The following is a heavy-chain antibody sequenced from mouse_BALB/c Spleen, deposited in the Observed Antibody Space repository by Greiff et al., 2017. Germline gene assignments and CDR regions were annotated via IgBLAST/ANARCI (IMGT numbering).Heavy chain of an antibody. CDR3: ARSARAHYAMDY. D-gene: IGHD3-3*01. V-gene: IGHV3-8*02. CDR2: ISYSGST. J-gene: IGHJ4*01. Sequence: EVKLVESGPSLVKPSQTLSLTCSVTGDSITSGYWNWIRKFPGNKLEYMGYISYSGSTYYNPSLKSRISITRDTSKNQYYLQLNSVTTEDTATYYCARSARAHYAMDYWGQGTSVTVSS. CDR1: GDSITSGY.